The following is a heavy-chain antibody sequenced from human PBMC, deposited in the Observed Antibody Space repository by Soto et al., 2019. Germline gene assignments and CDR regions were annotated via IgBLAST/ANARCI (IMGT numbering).Heavy chain of an antibody. Sequence: PGGSLRLSCAASGFTFSRNAMSWVRQAPGKGLEWVSAISGSGTRTYYRDSVKGRFTISRDNSKNTVFLQMNSLTAEDTAVYYCAKEPASNGYFWFDPCGQGTLVTVSS. CDR2: ISGSGTRT. CDR3: AKEPASNGYFWFDP. J-gene: IGHJ5*02. V-gene: IGHV3-23*01. CDR1: GFTFSRNA. D-gene: IGHD3-22*01.